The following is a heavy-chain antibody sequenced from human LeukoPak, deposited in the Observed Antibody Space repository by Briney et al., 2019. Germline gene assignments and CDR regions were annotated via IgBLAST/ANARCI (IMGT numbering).Heavy chain of an antibody. Sequence: VASVKVSCKASGGTFSSYAISWVRQAPGQGLEWMGWISAYNGNTNYAQKLQGRVTMTTDTSTNTVYMELRSLRSDDTAVYHCARGEHGTTWYVDYWGQGTQVTVSS. J-gene: IGHJ4*02. CDR1: GGTFSSYA. D-gene: IGHD6-13*01. CDR3: ARGEHGTTWYVDY. CDR2: ISAYNGNT. V-gene: IGHV1-18*01.